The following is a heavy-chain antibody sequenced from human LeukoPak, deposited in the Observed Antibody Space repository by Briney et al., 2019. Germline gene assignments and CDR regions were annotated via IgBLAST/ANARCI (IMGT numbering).Heavy chain of an antibody. CDR2: ISYDGSNK. CDR3: AKEELEVVVPAAKFYFDY. Sequence: PGGSLRLSCAASGFTFSSYGMHRVRQAPGKGLEWVAVISYDGSNKYYADSVKGRFTISRDNSKNTLYLQMNSLRAEDTAVYYCAKEELEVVVPAAKFYFDYWGQGTLVTVSS. D-gene: IGHD2-2*01. J-gene: IGHJ4*02. V-gene: IGHV3-30*18. CDR1: GFTFSSYG.